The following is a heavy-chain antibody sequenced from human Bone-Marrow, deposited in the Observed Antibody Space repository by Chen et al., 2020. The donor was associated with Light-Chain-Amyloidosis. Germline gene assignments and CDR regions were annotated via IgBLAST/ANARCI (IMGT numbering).Heavy chain of an antibody. Sequence: QLQLQESGPGLVAPSRTLSLTCSVSGNSISRGYFWGWIRQPPGKGLEWIGVLDFYHGGSPYYSPSLKSRVTITADTAKNQFSLNLTTVTAADTATYYCARGAVGGTTGVWGQGTLVTVSS. CDR1: GNSISRGYF. J-gene: IGHJ4*02. CDR3: ARGAVGGTTGV. V-gene: IGHV4-38-2*02. CDR2: FYHGGSP. D-gene: IGHD1-26*01.